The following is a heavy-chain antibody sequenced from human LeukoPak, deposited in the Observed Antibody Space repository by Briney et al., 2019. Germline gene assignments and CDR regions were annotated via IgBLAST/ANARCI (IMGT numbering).Heavy chain of an antibody. Sequence: SETLSLTCAVSGGSISSGGYSWSWIRQPPGKGLEWIGYIYHSGSTYYNPSLKSRVTISVDRSKNQFSLKLSSVTAADTAVYYCARVSKYSYGYYFDYWGQGTLVTVSS. V-gene: IGHV4-30-2*01. D-gene: IGHD5-18*01. J-gene: IGHJ4*02. CDR1: GGSISSGGYS. CDR3: ARVSKYSYGYYFDY. CDR2: IYHSGST.